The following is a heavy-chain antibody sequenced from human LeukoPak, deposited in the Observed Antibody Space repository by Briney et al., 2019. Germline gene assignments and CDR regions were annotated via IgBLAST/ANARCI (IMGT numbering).Heavy chain of an antibody. J-gene: IGHJ4*02. V-gene: IGHV3-48*02. CDR2: ISSCGSTI. CDR1: GFTFSSYN. CDR3: ARLEYYYVSGNYYKLFDY. D-gene: IGHD3-10*01. Sequence: GGSLRLSCAASGFTFSSYNMNWVRQAPGKGLEWVSDISSCGSTIYFADSVKGRFTISRDNAKNSLYLQMNSRRDEDTAVYYCARLEYYYVSGNYYKLFDYWGQGTLVTVCS.